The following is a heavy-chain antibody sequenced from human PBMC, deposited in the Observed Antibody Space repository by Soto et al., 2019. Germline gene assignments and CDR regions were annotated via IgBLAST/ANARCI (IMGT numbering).Heavy chain of an antibody. D-gene: IGHD3-9*01. J-gene: IGHJ3*02. CDR2: IYHSGST. CDR1: SGSISSSNW. Sequence: QVQLQESGPGLVKPSGTLYLTCAVSSGSISSSNWWSWVRQPPGKGLEWIGEIYHSGSTNYNPSLKSRVTISVDKSKNQFSLKLSSVTAVDTAVYYCARTVHYDILTGYYLAAFDIWGQGTMVTVSS. CDR3: ARTVHYDILTGYYLAAFDI. V-gene: IGHV4-4*02.